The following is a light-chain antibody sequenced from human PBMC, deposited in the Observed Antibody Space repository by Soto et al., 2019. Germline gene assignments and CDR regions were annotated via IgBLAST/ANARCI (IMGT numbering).Light chain of an antibody. V-gene: IGLV2-14*02. CDR1: SSNVGSYKL. J-gene: IGLJ3*02. CDR3: SSYTIKNTWV. Sequence: QSALTQPASVSGSPGQSITISCTGTSSNVGSYKLVSWYQQHPGKAPKLMIFEVNKRPSGVSNRFSGSKSGNTASLTISGLQPEDEADYYCSSYTIKNTWVFGGGTKLTVL. CDR2: EVN.